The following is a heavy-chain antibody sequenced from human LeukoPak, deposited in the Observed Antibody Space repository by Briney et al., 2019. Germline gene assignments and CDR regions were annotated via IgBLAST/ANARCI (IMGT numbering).Heavy chain of an antibody. V-gene: IGHV3-7*03. Sequence: QPGGSLRLSCAASGFTVGNAWMNWVRQAPGKGLEWVANIRADGTEKYYVDSVKGRFTISRDNAKNSLYLQLNSLRVEDTAVYYCSRRLDYWGQGTLVTVSS. CDR2: IRADGTEK. J-gene: IGHJ4*02. CDR1: GFTVGNAW. CDR3: SRRLDY.